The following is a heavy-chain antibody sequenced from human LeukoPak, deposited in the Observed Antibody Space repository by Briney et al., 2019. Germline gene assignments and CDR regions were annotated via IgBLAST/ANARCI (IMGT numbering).Heavy chain of an antibody. D-gene: IGHD6-6*01. Sequence: GESLKISCKGSGYSFTSYWIAWGRQMPGEGVEWMGIIYPGDCYTRYCPSFQGQVTISADQSNNVAYLPSGNLKASDSAMYYCARRYSSSSSWSDYWGQGTLVTVSS. CDR1: GYSFTSYW. V-gene: IGHV5-51*01. J-gene: IGHJ4*02. CDR2: IYPGDCYT. CDR3: ARRYSSSSSWSDY.